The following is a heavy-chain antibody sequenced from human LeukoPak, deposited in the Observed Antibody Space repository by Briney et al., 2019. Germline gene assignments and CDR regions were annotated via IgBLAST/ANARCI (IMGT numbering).Heavy chain of an antibody. CDR3: AKDTYYYGSGSPGDY. J-gene: IGHJ4*02. CDR1: GFTFSSYV. D-gene: IGHD3-10*01. CDR2: ISGSGGST. Sequence: GGSLRLSCAASGFTFSSYVMSWVRQAPGKGLEWVSAISGSGGSTYYADSVKGRFTISRDNAKNTLYLQIHSPTPQDTAVYYCAKDTYYYGSGSPGDYWGQGTLVTVSS. V-gene: IGHV3-23*01.